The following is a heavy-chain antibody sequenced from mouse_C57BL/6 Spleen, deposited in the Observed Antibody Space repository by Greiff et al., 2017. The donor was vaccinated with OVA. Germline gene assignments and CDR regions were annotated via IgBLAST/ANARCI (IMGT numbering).Heavy chain of an antibody. V-gene: IGHV1-82*01. J-gene: IGHJ4*01. CDR1: GYAFSSSW. D-gene: IGHD6-5*01. CDR3: ATTSLPPMDY. CDR2: IYPGDGDT. Sequence: VQLQESGPELVKPGASVKISCKASGYAFSSSWMNWVKQRPGKGLGWIGRIYPGDGDTNYNGKFKGKATLTADKSSSTAYMQRSSLTSEDSAVYFCATTSLPPMDYWGQGTSVTVSS.